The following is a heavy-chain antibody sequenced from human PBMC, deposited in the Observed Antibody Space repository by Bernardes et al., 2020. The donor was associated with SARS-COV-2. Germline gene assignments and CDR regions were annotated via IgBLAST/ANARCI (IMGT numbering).Heavy chain of an antibody. D-gene: IGHD1-26*01. V-gene: IGHV1-2*02. J-gene: IGHJ4*02. CDR2: IKPNSGGT. CDR3: TRDKSGGGAASDNFDF. CDR1: GYTFTGYF. Sequence: ASVKVSCNASGYTFTGYFIHWVQQAPGQGLEWLGWIKPNSGGTHFAEKFQGRVTMTRDTSVNTAYMELSGLRSDDTAVYYCTRDKSGGGAASDNFDFWGQGTLVTVSS.